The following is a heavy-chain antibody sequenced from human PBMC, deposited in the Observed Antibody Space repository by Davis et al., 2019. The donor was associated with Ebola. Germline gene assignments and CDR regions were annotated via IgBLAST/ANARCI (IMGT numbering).Heavy chain of an antibody. CDR3: AKDPDYSNYYYYYYGMDV. CDR2: IKQDGGEK. J-gene: IGHJ6*04. Sequence: GESLKISCAASGFTFSSYGMHWVRQAPGKGPEWVAIIKQDGGEKYYVDSVKGRFTISRDNAKNSLYLQMNSLRAEDTAVYYCAKDPDYSNYYYYYYGMDVWGKGTTVTVSS. D-gene: IGHD4-11*01. CDR1: GFTFSSYG. V-gene: IGHV3-7*03.